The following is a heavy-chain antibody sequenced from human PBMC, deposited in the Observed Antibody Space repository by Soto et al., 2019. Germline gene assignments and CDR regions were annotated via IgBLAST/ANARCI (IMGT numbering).Heavy chain of an antibody. CDR3: ARVGVDIVVVVAADYYYYGMDV. J-gene: IGHJ6*02. D-gene: IGHD2-15*01. CDR2: IIPIFGTA. CDR1: GGTFSSYA. V-gene: IGHV1-69*06. Sequence: QVQLVQSGAEVKKPGSSVKVSCKASGGTFSSYAISWVRQAPGQGLEWMGGIIPIFGTANYAQKFQGRVTITADKSTSTSYMELSSLRSEDTAVYYCARVGVDIVVVVAADYYYYGMDVWGQGTTVTVSS.